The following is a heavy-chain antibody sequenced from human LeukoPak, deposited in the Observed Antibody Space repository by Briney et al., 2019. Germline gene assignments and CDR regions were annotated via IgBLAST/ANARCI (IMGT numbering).Heavy chain of an antibody. CDR3: ARRTHGGNLLDY. Sequence: SETLSLTCAVYGGSFSGYYWSWIRQPPGKGLEWIGEINHSGSTNYNPSLKSRVTISVDTSKNQFSLKLSSVTAADTAVYYCARRTHGGNLLDYWGQGTLVTVSS. CDR1: GGSFSGYY. V-gene: IGHV4-34*01. J-gene: IGHJ4*02. CDR2: INHSGST. D-gene: IGHD2-15*01.